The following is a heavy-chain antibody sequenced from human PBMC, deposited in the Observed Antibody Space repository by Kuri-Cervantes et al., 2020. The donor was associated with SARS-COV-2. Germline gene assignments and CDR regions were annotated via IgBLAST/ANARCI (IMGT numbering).Heavy chain of an antibody. V-gene: IGHV3-69-1*01. Sequence: GESLKISCAASGFTFSSYWMHWVRQAPGKGLEWVSSISSSSTIYYADSVKGRFTISRDNAKNPLYLQMNSLRAEDTAVYYCARDLYDSSGYYSPHVFDYWGQGTLVTVSS. J-gene: IGHJ4*02. D-gene: IGHD3-22*01. CDR2: ISSSSTI. CDR1: GFTFSSYW. CDR3: ARDLYDSSGYYSPHVFDY.